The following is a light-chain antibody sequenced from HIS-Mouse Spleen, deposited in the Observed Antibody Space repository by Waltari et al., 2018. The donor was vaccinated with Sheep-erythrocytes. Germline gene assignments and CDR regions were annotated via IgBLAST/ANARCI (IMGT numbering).Light chain of an antibody. J-gene: IGLJ1*01. CDR3: CSYAGSYNHV. V-gene: IGLV2-8*01. Sequence: QSALTQPPSASGSPGQSLTISCTGTSSDVGGYNYLSWYQQHPGKAPKLMIYEVSKRPSGVPDRFSGSKSGNTASLTISGLQAEDEADYYCCSYAGSYNHVFATGTKVTVL. CDR2: EVS. CDR1: SSDVGGYNY.